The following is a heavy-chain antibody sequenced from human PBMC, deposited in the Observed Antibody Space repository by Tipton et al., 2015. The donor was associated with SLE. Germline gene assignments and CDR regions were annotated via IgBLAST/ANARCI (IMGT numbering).Heavy chain of an antibody. CDR1: GGSISSGSYY. J-gene: IGHJ6*03. CDR3: ARDCKIFGVVIGYYYYMDV. D-gene: IGHD3-3*01. CDR2: IYYSGST. V-gene: IGHV4-31*03. Sequence: TLSLTCTVSGGSISSGSYYWSWIRQHPGKGLEWIGYIYYSGSTYYNPSLKSRVTISVDTSKNQFSLKLSSVTAADTAVYYCARDCKIFGVVIGYYYYMDVWGKGTTVTVSS.